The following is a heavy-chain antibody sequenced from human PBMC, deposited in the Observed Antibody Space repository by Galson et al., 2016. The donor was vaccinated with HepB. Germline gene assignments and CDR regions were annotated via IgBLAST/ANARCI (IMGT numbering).Heavy chain of an antibody. V-gene: IGHV1-69*13. D-gene: IGHD2-2*01. CDR2: IIPIFGTA. J-gene: IGHJ4*02. Sequence: SVKVSCKASGGTFSSYAISWVRQAPGQGLEWMGGIIPIFGTANYAQKFQGRVTITADEFTSTAYIELSSLRSEDTAVYYCAREKGCTTTNCCDYWGQGTLVTVSS. CDR3: AREKGCTTTNCCDY. CDR1: GGTFSSYA.